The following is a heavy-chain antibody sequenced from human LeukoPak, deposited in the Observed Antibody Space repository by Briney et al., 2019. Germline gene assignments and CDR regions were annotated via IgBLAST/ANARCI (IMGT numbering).Heavy chain of an antibody. CDR2: IHASGST. J-gene: IGHJ4*02. D-gene: IGHD5-24*01. CDR1: GGSISSNY. V-gene: IGHV4-4*07. CDR3: ARDVRDGYNLFDY. Sequence: SETLSLTCTVSGGSISSNYWTWIRQPAGKGLEWIGRIHASGSTNYNPSLKSRVTISTDTSKNQFSLKLTSVTAADTAVYYCARDVRDGYNLFDYWGQGTLVTVSS.